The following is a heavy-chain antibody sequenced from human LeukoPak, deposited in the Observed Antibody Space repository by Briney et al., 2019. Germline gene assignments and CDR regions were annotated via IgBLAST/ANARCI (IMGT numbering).Heavy chain of an antibody. J-gene: IGHJ4*02. V-gene: IGHV1-18*01. D-gene: IGHD3-22*01. CDR2: ISAYNGNT. CDR3: ARGAYYYDSSGQPSLDY. CDR1: GYTFTSYG. Sequence: ASVKVSCKASGYTFTSYGISWVRQAPGQGLEGMGWISAYNGNTNYAQKLQGRVTMTTDTSTSTAYMELRSLRSDDTAVYYCARGAYYYDSSGQPSLDYWGQGTLVTVSS.